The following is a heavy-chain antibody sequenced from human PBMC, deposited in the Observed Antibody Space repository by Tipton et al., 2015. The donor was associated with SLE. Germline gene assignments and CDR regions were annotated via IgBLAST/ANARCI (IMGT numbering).Heavy chain of an antibody. CDR1: GGSMSPHH. CDR2: IYYSGST. D-gene: IGHD6-13*01. V-gene: IGHV4-59*11. Sequence: TLSLTCTVSGGSMSPHHWSWIRQPPGKGLEWIGYIYYSGSTNYNPSLKSRVTISVDTSKNQFSLKVSSVTAADTAVYYCARERVEAAGRRWYFDLWGRGTLVTVSS. J-gene: IGHJ2*01. CDR3: ARERVEAAGRRWYFDL.